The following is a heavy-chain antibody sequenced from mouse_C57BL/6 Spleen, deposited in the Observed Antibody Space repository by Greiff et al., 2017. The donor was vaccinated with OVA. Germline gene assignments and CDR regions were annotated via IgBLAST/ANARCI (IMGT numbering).Heavy chain of an antibody. CDR3: TRNLNYDGSSPYPFDY. D-gene: IGHD1-1*01. Sequence: EVQLKESGGGLVQPGGSMKLSCAASGFTFTDAWMDWVRQSPGKGLEWVAEIRNKANNHATYYAESVKGRFTISSNDSKSSVYLQMNSLRTEDTGIYYCTRNLNYDGSSPYPFDYWGQGTTLTVSS. CDR1: GFTFTDAW. V-gene: IGHV6-6*01. J-gene: IGHJ2*01. CDR2: IRNKANNHAT.